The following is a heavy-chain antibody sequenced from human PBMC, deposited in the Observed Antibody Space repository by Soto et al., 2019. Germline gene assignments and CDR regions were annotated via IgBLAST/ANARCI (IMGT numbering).Heavy chain of an antibody. CDR1: GFTVSTNY. CDR3: ARVIGSYDSSGYYYVHYGMDV. D-gene: IGHD3-22*01. J-gene: IGHJ6*02. Sequence: EVQLVETGGGLIQPGGSLRLSCAASGFTVSTNYMSWVRQAPGKGLEWVSVIYDGGRTYYAVSVKGRFTISRDDSKNTLFLQLNSLRVEDAAVYYCARVIGSYDSSGYYYVHYGMDVWGQGTTVTVSS. V-gene: IGHV3-53*02. CDR2: IYDGGRT.